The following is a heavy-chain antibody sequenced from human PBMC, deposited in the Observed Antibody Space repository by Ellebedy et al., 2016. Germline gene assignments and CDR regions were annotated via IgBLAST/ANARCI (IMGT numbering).Heavy chain of an antibody. Sequence: KVSXKGSGYSFTSYWIGWVRQMPGKGLEWMGIIYPGDSDTRYSPSFQGQVTISADKSISTAYLQWSSLKASDTAMYYCARAADSGHYYYYGMDVWGQGTTVTVSS. CDR3: ARAADSGHYYYYGMDV. D-gene: IGHD5-12*01. V-gene: IGHV5-51*01. J-gene: IGHJ6*02. CDR2: IYPGDSDT. CDR1: GYSFTSYW.